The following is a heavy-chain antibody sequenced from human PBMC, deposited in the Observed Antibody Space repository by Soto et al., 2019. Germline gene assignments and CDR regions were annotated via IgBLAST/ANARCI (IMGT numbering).Heavy chain of an antibody. CDR1: GTSISSYY. D-gene: IGHD2-2*01. V-gene: IGHV4-59*01. CDR2: IHYSGTT. CDR3: ARYNSYARGY. Sequence: SETLSLTCTVSGTSISSYYWSWIRQPPGKGLEWIANIHYSGTTNYNPSLASRVTLSVDTSKNQFSLKMTSVTAADRAMYFCARYNSYARGYWGRGTLGTVSS. J-gene: IGHJ4*02.